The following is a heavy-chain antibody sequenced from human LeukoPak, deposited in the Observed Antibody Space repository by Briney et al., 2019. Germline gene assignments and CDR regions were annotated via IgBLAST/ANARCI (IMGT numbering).Heavy chain of an antibody. J-gene: IGHJ4*02. CDR3: ARHKTIQLWPPFDY. CDR1: GGTFSSYA. D-gene: IGHD5-18*01. V-gene: IGHV1-69*05. Sequence: SVKVSCKASGGTFSSYAISWVRQAPGQGLEWMGGIIPIFGTANYAQKFQGSVTITTDESTSTAYMELSSLRSEDTAVYYCARHKTIQLWPPFDYWGQGTLVTVSS. CDR2: IIPIFGTA.